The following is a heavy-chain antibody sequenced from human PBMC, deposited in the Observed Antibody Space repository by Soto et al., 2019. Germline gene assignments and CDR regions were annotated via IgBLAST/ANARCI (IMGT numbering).Heavy chain of an antibody. Sequence: QLQVHESGPGLVKASETLSLTCTVSGGSISNSRYYWGWIRQPPGKGLEWIGTIYYSGTTYYNPSLKSRLTLSVDTSKNQFSLNLNSVSAADTAVYYCASQRGGWYFDYWGQGTLVTVSS. J-gene: IGHJ4*02. CDR2: IYYSGTT. CDR1: GGSISNSRYY. D-gene: IGHD6-19*01. V-gene: IGHV4-39*01. CDR3: ASQRGGWYFDY.